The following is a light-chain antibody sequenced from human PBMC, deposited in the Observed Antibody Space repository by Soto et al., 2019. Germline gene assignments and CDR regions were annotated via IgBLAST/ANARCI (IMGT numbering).Light chain of an antibody. V-gene: IGLV1-51*02. CDR2: ENN. J-gene: IGLJ7*01. Sequence: QSVLTQPPSVSAAPGQKVTISCSGSSFNIGNNYVSWYQQLPGTAPKLLIYENNKRPSGIPDRFSGSKSGTSATLGITGLQTGDEADYYCGTWDSSLSADVFGGGTQLTVL. CDR3: GTWDSSLSADV. CDR1: SFNIGNNY.